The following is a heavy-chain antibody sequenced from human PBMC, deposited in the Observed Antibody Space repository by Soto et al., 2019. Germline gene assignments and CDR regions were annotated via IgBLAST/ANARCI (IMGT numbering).Heavy chain of an antibody. CDR1: GYTFSSYT. CDR3: ARPGPDYGSGSSLDY. J-gene: IGHJ4*02. Sequence: SVKVSCKASGYTFSSYTISWVRQAPGQGLEWMGRIIPILGIANYAQKFRGRVTVTADKSTSTAYMELSSLRSEDTAVYYCARPGPDYGSGSSLDYWGQGTLVTVSS. V-gene: IGHV1-69*02. D-gene: IGHD3-10*01. CDR2: IIPILGIA.